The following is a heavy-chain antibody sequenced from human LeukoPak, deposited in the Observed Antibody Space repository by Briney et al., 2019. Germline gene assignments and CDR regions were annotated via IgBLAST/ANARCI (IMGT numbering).Heavy chain of an antibody. D-gene: IGHD3-10*01. CDR2: ISAYNGNT. CDR3: ARDGPYYGSGRGSAFDI. J-gene: IGHJ3*02. Sequence: ASVKVSCKASGYTFTGYGISWVRQAPGQGLEWMGWISAYNGNTKYAQKLQGRVTMTTDTSTSTAYMELRSLRSDDTAVYYCARDGPYYGSGRGSAFDIWGQGTMVTVSS. V-gene: IGHV1-18*01. CDR1: GYTFTGYG.